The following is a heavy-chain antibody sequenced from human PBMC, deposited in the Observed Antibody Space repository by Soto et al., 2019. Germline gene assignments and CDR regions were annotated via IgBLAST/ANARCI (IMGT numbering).Heavy chain of an antibody. J-gene: IGHJ3*02. Sequence: LTCTVSGGSINSGGYYWSWIRQHPGRGLEWIGYIYYSGSTYYNPSLKSRVTISVDTSKNQFSLRLSSVTAADTAVYYCARSHCTGGSCYSGAFNICGQGTMVTVSS. V-gene: IGHV4-31*02. CDR2: IYYSGST. CDR3: ARSHCTGGSCYSGAFNI. D-gene: IGHD2-15*01. CDR1: GGSINSGGYY.